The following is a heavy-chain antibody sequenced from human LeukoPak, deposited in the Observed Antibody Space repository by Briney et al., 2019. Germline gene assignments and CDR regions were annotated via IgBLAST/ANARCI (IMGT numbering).Heavy chain of an antibody. CDR2: IYYSGST. Sequence: SETLSLTCTVSGGSISSYYWSWIRQPPGKGLEWIGYIYYSGSTNYNPSLKSRVTISVDTSKNQFSLKLSSVTAADTAVCYCARGYYDSSGYYSYYYYYGMDVWGQGTTVTVSS. D-gene: IGHD3-22*01. CDR1: GGSISSYY. CDR3: ARGYYDSSGYYSYYYYYGMDV. V-gene: IGHV4-59*01. J-gene: IGHJ6*02.